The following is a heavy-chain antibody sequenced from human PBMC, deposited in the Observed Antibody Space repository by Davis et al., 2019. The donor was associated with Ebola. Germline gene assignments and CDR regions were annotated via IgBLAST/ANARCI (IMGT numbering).Heavy chain of an antibody. Sequence: PGGSLRLSCAASGFTFSSSAMHWVRQAPGKGLEWVAFISYDGSNKYYADSVKGRFTTSRDNSKNTLYLQMNSLRVEDTAVYNCASGLYGDYSDGYWGQGTLVTVSS. V-gene: IGHV3-30-3*01. CDR1: GFTFSSSA. CDR2: ISYDGSNK. D-gene: IGHD4-17*01. J-gene: IGHJ4*02. CDR3: ASGLYGDYSDGY.